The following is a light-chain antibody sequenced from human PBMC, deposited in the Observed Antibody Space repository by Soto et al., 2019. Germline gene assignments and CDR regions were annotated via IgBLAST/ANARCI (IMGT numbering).Light chain of an antibody. Sequence: EIVMTQSPATLSVSPGERATLSCRASQSVSSNLAWYQQKPGQAPRLLIYGASTRATGITARFSGSGSGTEFTLTISSLKSEDFAVYYCQQYNNWPFPSWTFGQGTKVEIK. J-gene: IGKJ1*01. V-gene: IGKV3-15*01. CDR3: QQYNNWPFPSWT. CDR1: QSVSSN. CDR2: GAS.